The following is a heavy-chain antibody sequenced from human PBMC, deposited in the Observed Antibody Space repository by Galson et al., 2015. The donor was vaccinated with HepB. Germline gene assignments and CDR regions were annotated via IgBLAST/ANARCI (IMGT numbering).Heavy chain of an antibody. Sequence: SLRLSCAASGFTFSSYSMNWVRQAPGKGLEWVSSISSSSSYIYYADSVKGRFTISRDNAKNSLYLQMNSLGAEDTAVYYCARDGYDSSSWYFDYWGQGTLVTVPS. CDR1: GFTFSSYS. D-gene: IGHD6-13*01. V-gene: IGHV3-21*01. CDR2: ISSSSSYI. CDR3: ARDGYDSSSWYFDY. J-gene: IGHJ4*02.